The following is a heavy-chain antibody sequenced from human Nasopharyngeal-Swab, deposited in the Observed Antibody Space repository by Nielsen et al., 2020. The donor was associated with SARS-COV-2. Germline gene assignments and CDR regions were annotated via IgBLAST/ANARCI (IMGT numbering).Heavy chain of an antibody. J-gene: IGHJ6*02. D-gene: IGHD4-17*01. Sequence: GGFLRLSCAASGLTFRNAWMNWVRQVPGRGLEWVGRIKSKTDGGATDYAAPVEGRFSISRDDSKNTIYVQMNSLKTEDTAVYYCTTYYGDSHSYFYYHAMDVWGQGTTVTVSS. CDR2: IKSKTDGGAT. V-gene: IGHV3-15*01. CDR3: TTYYGDSHSYFYYHAMDV. CDR1: GLTFRNAW.